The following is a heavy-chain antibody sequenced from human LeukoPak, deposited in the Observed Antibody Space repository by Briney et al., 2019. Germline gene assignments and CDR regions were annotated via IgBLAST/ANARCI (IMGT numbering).Heavy chain of an antibody. CDR3: ARGGVDYYGSGTYYLMYYFDY. CDR2: IRYDGNDK. Sequence: GGSLRLSCAASGFTFSYYGMHWVRQAPGKGLEWVAFIRYDGNDKYYADSVKGRFTISRDDPHNTLYLQMNSLRAEDTAVYFCARGGVDYYGSGTYYLMYYFDYWGQGALVTVSS. V-gene: IGHV3-30*02. CDR1: GFTFSYYG. D-gene: IGHD3-10*01. J-gene: IGHJ4*02.